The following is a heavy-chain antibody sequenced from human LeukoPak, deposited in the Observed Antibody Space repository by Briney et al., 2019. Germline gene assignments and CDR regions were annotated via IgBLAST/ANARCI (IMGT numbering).Heavy chain of an antibody. D-gene: IGHD6-19*01. CDR2: ISYDGSNK. J-gene: IGHJ3*02. CDR3: ARDSTEQWHAFDI. Sequence: GGSLRLSCAASGFTFGSYAMHWVRQAPGKGLEWVAVISYDGSNKYYADSVKGRFTISRDNSKNTLYLQMNSLRAEDTAVYYCARDSTEQWHAFDIWGQGTMVTVSS. CDR1: GFTFGSYA. V-gene: IGHV3-30-3*01.